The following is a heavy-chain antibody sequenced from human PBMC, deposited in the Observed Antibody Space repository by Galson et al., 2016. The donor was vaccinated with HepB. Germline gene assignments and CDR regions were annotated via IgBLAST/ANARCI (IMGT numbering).Heavy chain of an antibody. J-gene: IGHJ2*01. CDR2: TYNGGNT. Sequence: SLRLSCAASGFSVGNNDMTWVRQAPGKGLEWLSITYNGGNTMYADSVRGRFTIATDISKNTLYLQMSALRTEDTATSYCVRDKYCTVGGCYNQFDFWGRGTLVTVSS. CDR3: VRDKYCTVGGCYNQFDF. D-gene: IGHD2-15*01. V-gene: IGHV3-53*01. CDR1: GFSVGNND.